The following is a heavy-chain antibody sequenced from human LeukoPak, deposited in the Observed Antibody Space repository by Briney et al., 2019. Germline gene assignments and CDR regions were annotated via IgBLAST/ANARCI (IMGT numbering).Heavy chain of an antibody. D-gene: IGHD2-2*01. CDR2: ISSSGSTI. Sequence: GGSLRLSCAASGFTFSSYEMNWVRQAPGKGLEWVSYISSSGSTIYYADSVKGRFPISRDNAKNSLYLQMNSLRAEDTAVYYCARIFREYCSRTSCYWPNYYYYGMDVWGKGTTVTVSS. V-gene: IGHV3-48*03. J-gene: IGHJ6*04. CDR1: GFTFSSYE. CDR3: ARIFREYCSRTSCYWPNYYYYGMDV.